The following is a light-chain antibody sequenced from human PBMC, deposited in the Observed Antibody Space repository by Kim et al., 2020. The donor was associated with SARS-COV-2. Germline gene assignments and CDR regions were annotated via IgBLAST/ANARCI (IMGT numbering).Light chain of an antibody. V-gene: IGKV1-39*01. CDR2: AAS. J-gene: IGKJ4*01. CDR3: QQSYRTPLT. Sequence: DIQMTQSPSSLSASVGDRVTITCRASQNIRNYLIWYQQKPGKAPDLLIYAASTLQSGVPSRFSASGSGTDFTLTISGLQPDDFAAYYCQQSYRTPLTFGGGTKVDIK. CDR1: QNIRNY.